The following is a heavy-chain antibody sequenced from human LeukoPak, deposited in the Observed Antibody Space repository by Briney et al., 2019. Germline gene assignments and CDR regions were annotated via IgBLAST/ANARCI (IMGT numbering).Heavy chain of an antibody. J-gene: IGHJ4*02. V-gene: IGHV4-30-4*01. CDR3: ARVPHSLMEGSFDY. CDR2: IYYSGST. CDR1: GGSISSGDYY. D-gene: IGHD2-21*01. Sequence: SQTLSLTCTVSGGSISSGDYYWSWIRQPPGKGLEWIGYIYYSGSTYYNPSLKSRVTISVDTSKNQFSLKLSSVTAADTAVYYCARVPHSLMEGSFDYWGRGTLVTVSS.